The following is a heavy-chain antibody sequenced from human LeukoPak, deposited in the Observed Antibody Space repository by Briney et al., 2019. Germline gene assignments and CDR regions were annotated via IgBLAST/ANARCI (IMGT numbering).Heavy chain of an antibody. V-gene: IGHV3-74*01. CDR3: AKAGYSSGWFPGSYYYYGMDV. CDR2: INEDGSTT. Sequence: GRSLRLSCAASGFTFSSNWMHWVRQAPGKGLVWVSRINEDGSTTNYADSVKGRSTIFRDNSKNTLYLQMNSLRAEDTAVYYCAKAGYSSGWFPGSYYYYGMDVWGQGTTVTVSS. D-gene: IGHD6-19*01. CDR1: GFTFSSNW. J-gene: IGHJ6*02.